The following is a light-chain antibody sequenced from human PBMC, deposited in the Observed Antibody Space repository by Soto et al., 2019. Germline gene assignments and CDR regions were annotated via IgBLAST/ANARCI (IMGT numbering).Light chain of an antibody. CDR1: QSISNS. V-gene: IGKV1-39*01. Sequence: DIQMTQSPSSLSASIGDRVTITCRASQSISNSLNWYQQKPGKAPKLLIYGASSLQTGVPSRFSGSGSGTDFSLTFSSLQPDDFATYFCQQSYTTPWTLGQGTKVEI. J-gene: IGKJ1*01. CDR2: GAS. CDR3: QQSYTTPWT.